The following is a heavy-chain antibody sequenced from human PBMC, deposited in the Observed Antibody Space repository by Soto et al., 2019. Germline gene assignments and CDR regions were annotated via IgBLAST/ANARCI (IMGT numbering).Heavy chain of an antibody. CDR3: ARGLATLPVFAFDI. CDR2: VSWNDDK. D-gene: IGHD1-1*01. J-gene: IGHJ3*02. Sequence: SGPTLVNPTQTLTLTCTLSGISLSTSGVGLGWIRQTPGKALEWLALVSWNDDKHYSPSLKSRLTITKDTSKNQAILTMTNMDPVDTATYFCARGLATLPVFAFDIWGQGTVVTVSS. V-gene: IGHV2-5*01. CDR1: GISLSTSGVG.